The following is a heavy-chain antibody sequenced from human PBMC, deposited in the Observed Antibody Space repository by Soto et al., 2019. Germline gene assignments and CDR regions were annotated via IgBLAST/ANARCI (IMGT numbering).Heavy chain of an antibody. V-gene: IGHV3-23*01. CDR1: GSTFSSYA. D-gene: IGHD2-2*01. J-gene: IGHJ6*02. Sequence: GGSLRLSCAASGSTFSSYAMTWVRQAPGKGLEWVSVISGSGGSTYYADSVKGRFTISRDNSKNTLYLQMNSLRAEDTAVYYCAKGYCSRTTCIRGVDVWGQGTTVTVSS. CDR3: AKGYCSRTTCIRGVDV. CDR2: ISGSGGST.